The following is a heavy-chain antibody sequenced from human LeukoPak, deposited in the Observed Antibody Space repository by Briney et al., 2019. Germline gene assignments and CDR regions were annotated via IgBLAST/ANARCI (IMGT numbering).Heavy chain of an antibody. CDR1: AFTFGNYW. CDR2: IKEDGSEI. CDR3: ARDRGYSTFDY. Sequence: GGSLRLSCAASAFTFGNYWMSWVRQAPGKGLEWVANIKEDGSEINYVGSVKGRFTISRDNAKNSLYLQMNSLRVDDTAVYYCARDRGYSTFDYWGQGTLVTVSS. J-gene: IGHJ4*02. D-gene: IGHD4-23*01. V-gene: IGHV3-7*01.